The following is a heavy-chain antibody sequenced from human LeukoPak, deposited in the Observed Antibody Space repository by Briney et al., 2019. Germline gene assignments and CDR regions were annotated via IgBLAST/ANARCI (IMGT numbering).Heavy chain of an antibody. Sequence: SETLSLTCTVSGGSISSYYWSWIRQPPGKGLEWIGYIYYSGSTNYNPSLKSRDTISVDTSKNQFSLKLSSVTAADTAVYYCARVIGGYYDSSGYFYYYYYGMGVWGQGTTVTVSS. CDR2: IYYSGST. CDR3: ARVIGGYYDSSGYFYYYYYGMGV. V-gene: IGHV4-59*01. CDR1: GGSISSYY. D-gene: IGHD3-22*01. J-gene: IGHJ6*02.